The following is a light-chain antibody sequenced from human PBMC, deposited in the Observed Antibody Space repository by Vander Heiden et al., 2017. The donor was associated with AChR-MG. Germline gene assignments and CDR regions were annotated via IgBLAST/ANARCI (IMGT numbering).Light chain of an antibody. Sequence: EIVLTQSTATLSLSPGERATLSCRASQSVSSYLAWYQQKPGQAPRLLIYDASNRATGIPARFSGSGSGTDFTLTISSLEPEDFAVYYCQQRSNWLTFGGGTKVEIQ. CDR2: DAS. CDR1: QSVSSY. CDR3: QQRSNWLT. J-gene: IGKJ4*01. V-gene: IGKV3-11*01.